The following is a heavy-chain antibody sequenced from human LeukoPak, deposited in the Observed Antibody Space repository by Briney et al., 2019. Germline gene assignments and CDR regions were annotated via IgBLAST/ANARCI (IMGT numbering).Heavy chain of an antibody. D-gene: IGHD3-16*01. CDR2: TYYRSKWYN. J-gene: IGHJ4*02. CDR1: GDSVSSNSAA. V-gene: IGHV6-1*01. Sequence: SQTLSLTCAISGDSVSSNSAAWNWIRQSPSRGLEWLGRTYYRSKWYNDYAVSVKSRITINPDTSKNQFSLQLNSVTPEDTAVYYCARDPSPYVWGSYILDFDYWGQGTLVTVSS. CDR3: ARDPSPYVWGSYILDFDY.